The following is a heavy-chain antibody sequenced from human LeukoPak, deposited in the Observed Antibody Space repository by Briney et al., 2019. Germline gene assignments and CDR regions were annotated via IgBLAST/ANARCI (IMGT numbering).Heavy chain of an antibody. CDR1: GYTFTDYY. D-gene: IGHD3-22*01. V-gene: IGHV1-2*02. CDR3: ARDSSGYSWFDP. CDR2: VNPNSGGT. J-gene: IGHJ5*02. Sequence: ASVKVSCKASGYTFTDYYIHYVRQAPGQGLEWVGWVNPNSGGTNYAQKFQGRVTMTRDTSISTAYMELSRLRSDDTAVYCCARDSSGYSWFDPWGQGTLVTVSS.